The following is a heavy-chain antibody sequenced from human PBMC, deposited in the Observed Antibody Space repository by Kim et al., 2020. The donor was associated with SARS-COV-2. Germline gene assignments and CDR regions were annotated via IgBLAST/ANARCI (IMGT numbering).Heavy chain of an antibody. CDR2: ISSSGSTI. Sequence: GGSLRLSCEASGFSFSDYDMTWTRQAPGKGLEWISYISSSGSTIYYADSVKGRFSISRDNAQKSLYLQMNSLRAEDTAMYYCARDRRSWYGMDVWGQGTTVTVSS. V-gene: IGHV3-11*01. J-gene: IGHJ6*02. CDR1: GFSFSDYD. CDR3: ARDRRSWYGMDV. D-gene: IGHD6-13*01.